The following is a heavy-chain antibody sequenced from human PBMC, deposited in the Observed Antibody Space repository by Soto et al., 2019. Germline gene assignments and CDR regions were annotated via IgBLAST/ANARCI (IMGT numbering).Heavy chain of an antibody. CDR2: IFSSGTT. J-gene: IGHJ6*02. Sequence: SETLSLTCTVSGDSISSGNRYWSWIRQAPGKGLEWIGYIFSSGTTYYNPSLKSRLTMSLDTSQNQFSLRLASVTDADSAVYYCARVPSPFDYYYAMDVWGQGTTVTVSS. D-gene: IGHD3-16*01. CDR1: GDSISSGNRY. CDR3: ARVPSPFDYYYAMDV. V-gene: IGHV4-30-4*02.